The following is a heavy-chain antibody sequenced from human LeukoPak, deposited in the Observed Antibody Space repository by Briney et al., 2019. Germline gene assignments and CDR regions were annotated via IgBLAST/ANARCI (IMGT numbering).Heavy chain of an antibody. D-gene: IGHD3-22*01. CDR2: ISGSGSST. Sequence: GGSLRLSCAASGFTFSSYAMSWVRQAPGKGLEWVSAISGSGSSTYYADSVKGRFTISRDNSKNTLYLQMNSLRAEDTAAYYCAKHKPYDSSPYFDYWGQGTLVTVSS. CDR1: GFTFSSYA. CDR3: AKHKPYDSSPYFDY. V-gene: IGHV3-23*01. J-gene: IGHJ4*02.